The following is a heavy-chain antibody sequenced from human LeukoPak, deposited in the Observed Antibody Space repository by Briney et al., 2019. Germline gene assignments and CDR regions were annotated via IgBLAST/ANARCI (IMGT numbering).Heavy chain of an antibody. D-gene: IGHD6-6*01. CDR1: GGSISSYY. CDR2: IYYTGST. Sequence: ASETLSLTCTVSGGSISSYYWSWIRQPPGKGLEWIGHIYYTGSTSYNPSLKSRVTISVDTSKNQFSLKLSYVNAADTAVYYCARYISSGLDYWGQGTLVTVSS. J-gene: IGHJ4*02. V-gene: IGHV4-59*08. CDR3: ARYISSGLDY.